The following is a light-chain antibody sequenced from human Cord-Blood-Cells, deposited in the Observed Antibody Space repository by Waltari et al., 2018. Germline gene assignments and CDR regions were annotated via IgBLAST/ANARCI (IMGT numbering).Light chain of an antibody. CDR2: DVS. V-gene: IGLV2-14*01. CDR3: SSYTSSSTVV. CDR1: SSDVGGYNY. J-gene: IGLJ2*01. Sequence: QSALTQPASVSGSPGQSITISCTGTSSDVGGYNYVSWYQQHPGKAPTLMIYDVSNRPSGCSNRFSGSKSGNTASLTISGLQAEDEADYYCSSYTSSSTVVFGGGTKLTVL.